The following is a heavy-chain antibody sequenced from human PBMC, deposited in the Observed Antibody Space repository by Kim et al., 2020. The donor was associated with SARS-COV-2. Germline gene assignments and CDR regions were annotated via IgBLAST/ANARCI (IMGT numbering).Heavy chain of an antibody. CDR3: ARAASRQHSSSAFDY. CDR2: ISYDGSNK. D-gene: IGHD6-6*01. J-gene: IGHJ4*02. V-gene: IGHV3-30-3*01. CDR1: GFTFSSYA. Sequence: GGSLRLSCAASGFTFSSYAMHWVRQAPGKGLEWVAVISYDGSNKYYADSVKGRFTISRDNSKNTLYLQMNSLRAEDTAVYYCARAASRQHSSSAFDYWGQGTLFTVSS.